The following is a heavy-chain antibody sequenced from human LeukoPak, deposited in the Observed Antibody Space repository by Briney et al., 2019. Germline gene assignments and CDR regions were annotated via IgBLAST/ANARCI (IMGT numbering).Heavy chain of an antibody. V-gene: IGHV3-21*01. CDR3: ARGGRGSGYYTKSAFDI. J-gene: IGHJ3*02. CDR2: ISSSSSYI. D-gene: IGHD3-3*01. CDR1: GFSFSDYN. Sequence: GGSLRLSCAASGFSFSDYNMNWVRQAPGKGLEWVSSISSSSSYIYYADSVKGRFTISRDNAKNSLYLQMNSLRAEDTAVYYCARGGRGSGYYTKSAFDIWGQGTMVTVSS.